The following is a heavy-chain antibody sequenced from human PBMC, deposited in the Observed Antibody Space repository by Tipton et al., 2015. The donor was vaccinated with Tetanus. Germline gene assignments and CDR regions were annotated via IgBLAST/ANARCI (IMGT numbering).Heavy chain of an antibody. Sequence: PGLVKPSETLSLTCSVSGGSVRGGDYQWNWIRQSPGKGLEWLAYISYSGSTNSNYDLRSRITISRDTSKNQFSLKLTSVTAADTAIYYCARASYGFPKKGPFDSWGQGALVIVSS. V-gene: IGHV4-61*08. CDR3: ARASYGFPKKGPFDS. J-gene: IGHJ4*02. CDR2: ISYSGST. CDR1: GGSVRGGDYQ. D-gene: IGHD3-3*01.